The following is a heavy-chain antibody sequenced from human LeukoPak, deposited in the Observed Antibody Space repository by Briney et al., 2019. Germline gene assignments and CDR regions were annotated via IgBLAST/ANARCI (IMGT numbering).Heavy chain of an antibody. J-gene: IGHJ6*03. D-gene: IGHD3-22*01. V-gene: IGHV4-34*01. CDR1: GGSFSGYY. CDR2: IYYSGST. Sequence: SETLSLTCAVYGGSFSGYYWSWIRQPPGKGLEWIGSIYYSGSTYYNPSLKSRVTISVDTSKNQFSLKLSSVTAADTAVYYCARGHYYDSSGYYYYYYYYMDVWGKGTTVTVSS. CDR3: ARGHYYDSSGYYYYYYYYMDV.